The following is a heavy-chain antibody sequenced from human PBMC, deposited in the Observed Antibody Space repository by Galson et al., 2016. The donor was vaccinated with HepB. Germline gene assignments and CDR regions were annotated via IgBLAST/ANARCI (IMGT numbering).Heavy chain of an antibody. J-gene: IGHJ5*01. CDR3: ARDLLLGTGRLES. V-gene: IGHV4-59*01. D-gene: IGHD1-1*01. CDR2: IFYSGTT. CDR1: GASISSDY. Sequence: SETLSLTCTVSGASISSDYWSWIRQPPGKGLEWIGYIFYSGTTSYNPSLKSRVTISEDMSKNQFSLRVYSVTAADTAVYYCARDLLLGTGRLESWGQGTLVTVSS.